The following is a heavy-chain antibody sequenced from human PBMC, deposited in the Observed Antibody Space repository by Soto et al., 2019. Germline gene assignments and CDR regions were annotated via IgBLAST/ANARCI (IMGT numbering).Heavy chain of an antibody. D-gene: IGHD1-26*01. CDR1: GYSFTTYW. J-gene: IGHJ3*02. V-gene: IGHV5-51*01. CDR3: ARHSHSARHYWSIDI. CDR2: IYPDDSDT. Sequence: PGESLKISCKGSGYSFTTYWIGWVRQMPGKGLEWMGIIYPDDSDTRYSPSFQGQVTISADKSINTADLQWSSLKASDTAMYYCARHSHSARHYWSIDIWGKGLMVTVSS.